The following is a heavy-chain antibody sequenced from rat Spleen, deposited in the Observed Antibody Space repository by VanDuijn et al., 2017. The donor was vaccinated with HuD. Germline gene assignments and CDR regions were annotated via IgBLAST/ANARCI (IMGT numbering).Heavy chain of an antibody. CDR2: ISYDGRSS. J-gene: IGHJ3*01. V-gene: IGHV5-7*01. Sequence: EVQLVESGGGLVQPGRSLKLSCAASGFTFSDYNMAWVRQAPKKGLEWVATISYDGRSSYYRDSVKGRFTISRDDAKSTLYLQMDSLRSEDTATYYCTRRSYYDGAYYPFAYWGQGTLVTVSS. D-gene: IGHD1-12*02. CDR1: GFTFSDYN. CDR3: TRRSYYDGAYYPFAY.